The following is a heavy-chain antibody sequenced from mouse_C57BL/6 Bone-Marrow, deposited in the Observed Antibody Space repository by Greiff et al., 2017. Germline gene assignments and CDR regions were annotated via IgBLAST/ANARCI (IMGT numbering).Heavy chain of an antibody. CDR3: TPLAWFAY. J-gene: IGHJ3*01. Sequence: VQLKQSGAELVRPGASVKLSCTASGFNIKDDYMHWVKQRPEQGLEWIGWIDPENGDTEYASKFQGKATITADTSSNTAYRQLSSLTSEDTAVYYCTPLAWFAYWGQGTLVTVSA. V-gene: IGHV14-4*01. CDR2: IDPENGDT. CDR1: GFNIKDDY.